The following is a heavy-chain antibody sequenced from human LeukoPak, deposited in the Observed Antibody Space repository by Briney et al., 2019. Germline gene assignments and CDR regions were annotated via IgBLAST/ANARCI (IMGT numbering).Heavy chain of an antibody. J-gene: IGHJ4*02. Sequence: KSSETLSLTCTASGYSISGGYYWGWIRQPPGKGLEWIGCIYHTGRAYYNPSLKSRVTISVDTSKNQFSLKLSSVTAADTAVYYCARESPSDLGGSNDFDSWGQGTLVTVSS. CDR3: ARESPSDLGGSNDFDS. CDR1: GYSISGGYY. D-gene: IGHD3-16*01. CDR2: IYHTGRA. V-gene: IGHV4-38-2*02.